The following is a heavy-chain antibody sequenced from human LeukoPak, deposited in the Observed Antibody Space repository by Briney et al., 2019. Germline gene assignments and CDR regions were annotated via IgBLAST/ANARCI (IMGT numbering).Heavy chain of an antibody. D-gene: IGHD1-20*01. CDR2: IYYSGST. J-gene: IGHJ4*02. CDR1: GGSISSSGYY. CDR3: ARAETLTGTTSFDY. Sequence: PSETLSLTCTVSGGSISSSGYYWGWTRQPPGKGLEWIGYIYYSGSTYYNPSLKSRVTISVDTSKNQFSLKLSSVTAADTAVYYCARAETLTGTTSFDYWGQGTLVTVSS. V-gene: IGHV4-30-4*08.